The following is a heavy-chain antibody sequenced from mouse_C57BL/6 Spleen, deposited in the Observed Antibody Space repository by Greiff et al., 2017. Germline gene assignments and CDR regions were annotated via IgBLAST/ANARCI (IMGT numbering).Heavy chain of an antibody. D-gene: IGHD1-1*01. CDR3: ARWTSVVADYYAMDY. CDR2: IYPGDGDT. J-gene: IGHJ4*01. CDR1: GYAFSSSW. V-gene: IGHV1-82*01. Sequence: VQLQQSGPELVKPGASVKISCKASGYAFSSSWMNWVKQRPGKGLEWIGRIYPGDGDTNYNGKFKGKATLTADKSSSTAYMQLSSLTSEDSAVYCCARWTSVVADYYAMDYWGQGTSVTVSS.